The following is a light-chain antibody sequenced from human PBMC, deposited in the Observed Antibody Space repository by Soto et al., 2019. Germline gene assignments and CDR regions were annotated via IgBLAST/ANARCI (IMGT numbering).Light chain of an antibody. CDR2: AAS. J-gene: IGKJ1*01. CDR1: QSISNH. V-gene: IGKV1-39*01. Sequence: DIQMTQSPSSLSASVEDRVIITCRASQSISNHLNWYQQKPGKAPKLLIFAASRLQSGVPSRFSGSRSGPDFTLTISSLQTEDFATYYCQQSYSSPPTFGQGTKLDIK. CDR3: QQSYSSPPT.